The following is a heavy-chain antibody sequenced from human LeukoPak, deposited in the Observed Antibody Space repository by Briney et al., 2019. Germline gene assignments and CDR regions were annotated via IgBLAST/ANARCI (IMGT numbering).Heavy chain of an antibody. CDR3: ARANFLYCSSSTCLFDY. J-gene: IGHJ4*02. V-gene: IGHV1-2*06. Sequence: ASVKVSCKASGYTFTDYYMHWVRQAPGQGFEWMGRINPNDGDTNYAQKFQGRVTMTRDTSISTAHMEVSRLRSDDTAVYCCARANFLYCSSSTCLFDYWGQGTLVTVSS. CDR1: GYTFTDYY. CDR2: INPNDGDT. D-gene: IGHD2-2*01.